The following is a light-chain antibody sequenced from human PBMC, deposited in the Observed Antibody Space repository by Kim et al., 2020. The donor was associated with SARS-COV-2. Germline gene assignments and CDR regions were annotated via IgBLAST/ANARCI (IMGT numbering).Light chain of an antibody. Sequence: SVLTQPPSVSGAPGQRVTISCTGSSSNIGAGYDVHWYQQLPGTAPKLLIYGNSNRPSGVPDRFSGSKSGTSASLAITGLQAEDEADYYCQSYDSSLSGWRVFGTGTKVTVL. CDR3: QSYDSSLSGWRV. CDR2: GNS. CDR1: SSNIGAGYD. V-gene: IGLV1-40*01. J-gene: IGLJ1*01.